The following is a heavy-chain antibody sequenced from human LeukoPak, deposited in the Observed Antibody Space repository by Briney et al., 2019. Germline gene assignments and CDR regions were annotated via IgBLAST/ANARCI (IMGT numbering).Heavy chain of an antibody. CDR3: AKDRFCSAGNCYSRPTVTTRFDY. J-gene: IGHJ4*02. D-gene: IGHD2-15*01. Sequence: GGSLRLSCAASGFIFSHYGIHWVRQAPGKGLEWVTFINHDENTQYADSVKGRFTISRDNSKNTLFLQMNSLRAEDTAVYYCAKDRFCSAGNCYSRPTVTTRFDYWGQGTLVTVSS. CDR2: INHDENTQ. CDR1: GFIFSHYG. V-gene: IGHV3-30*02.